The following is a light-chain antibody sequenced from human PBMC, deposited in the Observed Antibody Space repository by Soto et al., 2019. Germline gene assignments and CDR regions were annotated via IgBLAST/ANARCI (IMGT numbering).Light chain of an antibody. J-gene: IGKJ1*01. CDR3: HQYGSSPQT. CDR2: GAS. V-gene: IGKV3-20*01. Sequence: EIVSTQSPGTLSLSPGERATLSCRASQSLSSTHLAWYHQKPGQAPRLLIYGASTRASGIPDRFSGSGSGTDFTLTISRLETEDFAVYYCHQYGSSPQTFGQGTKVDIK. CDR1: QSLSSTH.